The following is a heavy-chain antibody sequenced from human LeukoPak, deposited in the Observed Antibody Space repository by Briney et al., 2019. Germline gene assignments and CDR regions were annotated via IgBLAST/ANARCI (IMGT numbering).Heavy chain of an antibody. J-gene: IGHJ4*02. D-gene: IGHD3-10*01. CDR2: IYTSGST. Sequence: PSETLSLTCTVSGGSISSYYWSWIRQLPGKGLEWIGRIYTSGSTNYNPSLKSRVTMSVDTSKNQFSLKLSSVTAADTAVYYCARGRTLLWFGESEYFDYWGQGTLVTVSS. V-gene: IGHV4-4*07. CDR3: ARGRTLLWFGESEYFDY. CDR1: GGSISSYY.